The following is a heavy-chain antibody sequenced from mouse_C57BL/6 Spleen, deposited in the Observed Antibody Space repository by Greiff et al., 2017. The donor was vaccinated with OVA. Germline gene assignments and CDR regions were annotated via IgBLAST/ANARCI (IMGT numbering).Heavy chain of an antibody. Sequence: EVQLQQSGPELVKPGASVKIPCKASGYTFTDYNMDWVKQSHGKSLEWIGDINPNNGGTIYNQKFKGKATLTVDKSSSTAYMELRSLTSEDTAVYYCARRTSYGSSLAWFAYWGQGTLVTVSA. V-gene: IGHV1-18*01. J-gene: IGHJ3*01. CDR1: GYTFTDYN. CDR2: INPNNGGT. D-gene: IGHD1-1*01. CDR3: ARRTSYGSSLAWFAY.